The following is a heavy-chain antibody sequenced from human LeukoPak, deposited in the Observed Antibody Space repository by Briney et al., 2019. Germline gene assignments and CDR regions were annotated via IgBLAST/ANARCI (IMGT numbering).Heavy chain of an antibody. V-gene: IGHV3-48*04. CDR1: GFTFSSYS. Sequence: PGGSLRLSCAASGFTFSSYSMNWVRQAPGKGLEWVSYISSSSSTIYYADSVKGRLAISRDNAKNSLYLQMNSLRAEDTAVYYCARTPPNYYDSSGYYSHYDYWGQGALVTVSS. CDR3: ARTPPNYYDSSGYYSHYDY. J-gene: IGHJ4*02. D-gene: IGHD3-22*01. CDR2: ISSSSSTI.